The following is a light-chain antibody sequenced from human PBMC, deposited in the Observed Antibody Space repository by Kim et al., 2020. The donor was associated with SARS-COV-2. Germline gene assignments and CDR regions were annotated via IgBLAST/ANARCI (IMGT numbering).Light chain of an antibody. J-gene: IGKJ2*01. CDR1: QGISNY. CDR2: AAS. CDR3: QKYNSAPYT. V-gene: IGKV1-27*01. Sequence: SAYVRDRVTITWRESQGISNYLAGYQQKPGKVPKLLIYAASTLQSGVPSRFSGSGCGTDFTLTIRSLQPEDVATYYCQKYNSAPYTFGQGTKLEI.